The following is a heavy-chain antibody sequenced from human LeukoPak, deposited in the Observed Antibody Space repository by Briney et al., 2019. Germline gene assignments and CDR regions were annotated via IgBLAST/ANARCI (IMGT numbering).Heavy chain of an antibody. V-gene: IGHV3-23*01. Sequence: GGSLRLSCAASGFTFSNVWMNWVRQAPGKGLEWVSAISGSGGSTYYADSVKGRFTISRDNSKNTLDLQMNSLRAEDTAVYYCARDISGSYFVDVWGQGTTVTVSS. D-gene: IGHD1-26*01. CDR3: ARDISGSYFVDV. J-gene: IGHJ6*02. CDR2: ISGSGGST. CDR1: GFTFSNVW.